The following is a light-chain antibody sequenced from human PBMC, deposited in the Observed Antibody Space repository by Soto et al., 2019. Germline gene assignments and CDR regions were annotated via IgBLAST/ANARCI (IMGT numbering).Light chain of an antibody. Sequence: EIVLTQSPATLSLSPGERATLSCRASQSVSSYLAWYQQKPGQAPRLLIYDASNRATGIPARFSGSGSGTDFTLTISSLEPEDCAVYYCQQRGNWPPFTFGPGTKVDI. CDR1: QSVSSY. CDR2: DAS. CDR3: QQRGNWPPFT. J-gene: IGKJ3*01. V-gene: IGKV3-11*01.